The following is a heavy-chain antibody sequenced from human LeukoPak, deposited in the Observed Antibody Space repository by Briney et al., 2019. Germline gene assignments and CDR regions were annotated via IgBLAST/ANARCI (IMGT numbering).Heavy chain of an antibody. CDR2: IYSGGST. V-gene: IGHV3-66*01. CDR1: GFTVSSNY. J-gene: IGHJ4*02. Sequence: GGSLRLSCAASGFTVSSNYMSWVRQAPGKGLEWVSVIYSGGSTYYADSVKGRFTISRDNSKNTLYLQMNSLRAEDTAVYYCARAGMITFGGVIAPNPWGQGTLVTVSS. CDR3: ARAGMITFGGVIAPNP. D-gene: IGHD3-16*02.